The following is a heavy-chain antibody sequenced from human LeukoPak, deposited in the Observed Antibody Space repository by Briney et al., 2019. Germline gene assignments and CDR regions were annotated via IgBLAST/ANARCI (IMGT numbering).Heavy chain of an antibody. CDR1: GFSFSTYY. D-gene: IGHD1-14*01. Sequence: GSLRLSCAASGFSFSTYYVNWVRQAPGKGLEWVACISSGSTYIFHADSVRGRFAVSRDNAKNSLYLQMNSLRADDTAVYYCVRENHGSFDCWGRGSLVTVSS. V-gene: IGHV3-21*01. J-gene: IGHJ4*02. CDR2: ISSGSTYI. CDR3: VRENHGSFDC.